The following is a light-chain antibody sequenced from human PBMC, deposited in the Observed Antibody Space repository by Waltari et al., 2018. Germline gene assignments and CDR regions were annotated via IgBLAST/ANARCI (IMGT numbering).Light chain of an antibody. CDR1: QSVLYNSNNKNY. CDR3: QQHYTTPIT. Sequence: DIVMTQSPDSLAVSLGERATINCKSSQSVLYNSNNKNYLLWYQQKPGQPPKKLIYWASTRESGVPDRFSGSGSGTDFTLTISSLQAEDVAVYYCQQHYTTPITFGQGTRLDIK. CDR2: WAS. J-gene: IGKJ5*01. V-gene: IGKV4-1*01.